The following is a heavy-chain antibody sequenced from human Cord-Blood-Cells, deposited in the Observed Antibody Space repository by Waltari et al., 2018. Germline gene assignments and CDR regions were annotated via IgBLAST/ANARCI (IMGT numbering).Heavy chain of an antibody. D-gene: IGHD7-27*01. CDR3: ARSDELGIDAFDI. CDR2: IFSNDEK. V-gene: IGHV2-26*01. CDR1: GFSLSNARLG. Sequence: QVTLKESGPVLVKPTATLTLPCTVSGFSLSNARLGVSWIRQPPGKALEWLAHIFSNDEKSYSTSLKSRLTISKDTSKSQVVLTMTNMDPVDTATYYCARSDELGIDAFDIWGQGTMVTVSS. J-gene: IGHJ3*02.